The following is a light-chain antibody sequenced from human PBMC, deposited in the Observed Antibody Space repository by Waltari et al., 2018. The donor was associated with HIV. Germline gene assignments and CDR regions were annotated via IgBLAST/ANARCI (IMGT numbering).Light chain of an antibody. CDR3: QAWDSTTRV. CDR2: ADT. CDR1: KLGEKY. V-gene: IGLV3-1*01. J-gene: IGLJ3*02. Sequence: SYEVTQPPSLSVSPGQTASIPCSGDKLGEKYACWYQQTPGQSPILVIYADTKRPPGIPERFSASNSGNTATLTITGTQAMDEADYYCQAWDSTTRVFGGGTKLTVL.